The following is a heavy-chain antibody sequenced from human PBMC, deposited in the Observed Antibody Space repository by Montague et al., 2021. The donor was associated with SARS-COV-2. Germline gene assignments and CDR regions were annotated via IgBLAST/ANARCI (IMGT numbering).Heavy chain of an antibody. CDR2: VYHTGST. V-gene: IGHV4-61*01. D-gene: IGHD3-22*01. Sequence: SETLSLTCSVSGVSISSGSYYWSWVRQPPGKGLEWIGYVYHTGSTNYNPSLKSRVTVSIDTSKNQFSLNLTSVTAADTAVYYCVREKYYFDYSGYNWGQGTPVTVSS. CDR1: GVSISSGSYY. J-gene: IGHJ4*02. CDR3: VREKYYFDYSGYN.